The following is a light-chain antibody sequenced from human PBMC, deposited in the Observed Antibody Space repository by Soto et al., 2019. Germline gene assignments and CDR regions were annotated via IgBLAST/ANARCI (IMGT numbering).Light chain of an antibody. CDR2: GAS. V-gene: IGKV3-20*01. J-gene: IGKJ3*01. CDR1: QSVSSTY. Sequence: MVLTQSPDTLSLXPGKRATLSCRASQSVSSTYLAWYQQKPGQAPRLLIYGASSRATGIPDRFTGSGSGTDFALTISRLEPEDFGVYYCQQYGDSPLTSGPGTKVDI. CDR3: QQYGDSPLT.